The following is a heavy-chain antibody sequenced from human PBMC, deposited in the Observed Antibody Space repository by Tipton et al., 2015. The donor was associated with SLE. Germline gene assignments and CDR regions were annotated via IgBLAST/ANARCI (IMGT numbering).Heavy chain of an antibody. CDR3: ATGRGADGYYTYGLDV. D-gene: IGHD1-26*01. CDR2: VSSRGSP. J-gene: IGHJ6*02. V-gene: IGHV4-61*09. Sequence: TLSLTCTVSGGSMSSDTYYWSWIRQPAGKGLECIGHVSSRGSPTYHPSLKSRVTTSVDTSKNQFSLRLTSVTVADTAVYYCATGRGADGYYTYGLDVWGQGATVTVSS. CDR1: GGSMSSDTYY.